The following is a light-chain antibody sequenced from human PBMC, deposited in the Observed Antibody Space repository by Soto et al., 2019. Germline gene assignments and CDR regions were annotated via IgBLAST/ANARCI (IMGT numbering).Light chain of an antibody. CDR2: NGA. CDR1: QRVSTSY. J-gene: IGKJ1*01. CDR3: HAYGIPWT. V-gene: IGKV3-20*01. Sequence: IVLTQSPGTLSLSPGERATLSCRASQRVSTSYLAWYQQKPGQAPRLVIYNGATRAPGIPDRFSASGSGTDFTLIISRIEPEDSGVYFCHAYGIPWTFGQGTKVEIK.